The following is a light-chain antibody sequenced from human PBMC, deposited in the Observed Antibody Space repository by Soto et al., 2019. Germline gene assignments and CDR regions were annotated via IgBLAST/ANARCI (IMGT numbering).Light chain of an antibody. J-gene: IGKJ5*01. CDR3: QQRYDWSPLT. CDR1: QSVKNY. CDR2: DTS. V-gene: IGKV3-11*01. Sequence: EGVLTQSPATLSLSQRDRATLSCRPSQSVKNYLAWYQQTAGQVPRFLIYDTSNRATGVPARFSGSGPGTDFSLSISSLEAEDFAVYYCQQRYDWSPLTFGQGTRLEI.